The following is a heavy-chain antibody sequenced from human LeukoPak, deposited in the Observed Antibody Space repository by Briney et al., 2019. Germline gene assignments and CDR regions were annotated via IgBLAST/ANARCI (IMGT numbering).Heavy chain of an antibody. V-gene: IGHV1-18*01. CDR2: ISAYNGNT. CDR3: ATDKLREQTGYYFDY. CDR1: GYTFTSYG. J-gene: IGHJ4*02. Sequence: ASVKVSCKPSGYTFTSYGISWVRQAPGQGLEWMGWISAYNGNTNYAQKVQGRVTMTTDTSTSTAYMELRSLRSDDTAVYYCATDKLREQTGYYFDYWGQGTLVTVSS. D-gene: IGHD4-17*01.